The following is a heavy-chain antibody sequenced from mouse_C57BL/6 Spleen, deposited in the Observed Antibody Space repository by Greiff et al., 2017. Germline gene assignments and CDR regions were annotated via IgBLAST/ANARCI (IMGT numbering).Heavy chain of an antibody. V-gene: IGHV3-6*01. Sequence: EVKLVESGPGLVKPSQSLSLTCSVTGYSITSGYYWNWIRQFPGNKLEWMGYISYDGSNNYNPSLKNRISITRDTSKNQFFLKLNSVTTEDTATYYCAAWFAYWGQGTLVTVSA. CDR1: GYSITSGYY. CDR2: ISYDGSN. CDR3: AAWFAY. J-gene: IGHJ3*01.